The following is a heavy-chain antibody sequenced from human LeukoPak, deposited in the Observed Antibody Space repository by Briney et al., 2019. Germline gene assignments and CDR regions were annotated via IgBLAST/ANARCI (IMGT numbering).Heavy chain of an antibody. V-gene: IGHV4-34*01. J-gene: IGHJ5*02. Sequence: SETLSLTCAVYGGSFSGYYWSWIRQPPGKGLEWIGEINHSGSTNYNPSLKSRVTISVDTSKNQFSLKLSSVTAADTAVYYCARGQQQLPGSDWFDPWGQGTLVTVSS. CDR3: ARGQQQLPGSDWFDP. CDR1: GGSFSGYY. D-gene: IGHD6-13*01. CDR2: INHSGST.